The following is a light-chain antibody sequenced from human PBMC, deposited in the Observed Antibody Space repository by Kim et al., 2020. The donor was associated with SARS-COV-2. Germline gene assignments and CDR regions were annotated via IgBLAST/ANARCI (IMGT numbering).Light chain of an antibody. CDR1: QSIESN. CDR3: QQYYNWQWT. CDR2: AVS. J-gene: IGKJ1*01. Sequence: VSPVESASLSDGASQSIESNLAWYQQRPGQAPRLLIYAVSTRASGVPPRFRGSRSGAEFTLTISSLQSEDFAVYYCQQYYNWQWTFGQGTKVDIK. V-gene: IGKV3-15*01.